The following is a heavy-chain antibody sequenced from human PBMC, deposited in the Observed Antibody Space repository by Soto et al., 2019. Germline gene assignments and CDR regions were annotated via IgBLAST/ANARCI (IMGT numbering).Heavy chain of an antibody. V-gene: IGHV1-69*13. J-gene: IGHJ4*02. CDR1: GGTFSSYA. Sequence: SVKVSCKASGGTFSSYAISWVRQAPGQGLEWMGGIIPIFGTANYAQKFQGRVTITADESTSTAYMELSSLRSEDTAVYYRARDLVRREYYYDSSGYYYGESDYWGQGTLVTVSS. D-gene: IGHD3-22*01. CDR2: IIPIFGTA. CDR3: ARDLVRREYYYDSSGYYYGESDY.